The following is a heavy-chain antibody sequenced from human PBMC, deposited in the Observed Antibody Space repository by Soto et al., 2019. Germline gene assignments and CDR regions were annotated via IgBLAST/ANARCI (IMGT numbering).Heavy chain of an antibody. Sequence: SETLSLTCNVSGGSLNIYYWSWMRQAPGRGLEWIAYISSSGIPTYTPSLKSRLTISVDPSKNQFSLKLNSMTAADTATYYCARLFIVGAPGSYYTGLDVWGQGTTVTVSS. D-gene: IGHD1-26*01. CDR2: ISSSGIP. CDR3: ARLFIVGAPGSYYTGLDV. J-gene: IGHJ6*02. V-gene: IGHV4-59*01. CDR1: GGSLNIYY.